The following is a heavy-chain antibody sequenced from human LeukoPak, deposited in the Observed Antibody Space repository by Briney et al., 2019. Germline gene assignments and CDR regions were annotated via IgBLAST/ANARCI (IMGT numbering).Heavy chain of an antibody. CDR1: GYIFSSHW. CDR3: AKKYCRGTSCYWGFDY. CDR2: IYPGDSDT. D-gene: IGHD2-2*01. Sequence: GESLKISCKGSGYIFSSHWIGWVRQMPGKGLELMGIIYPGDSDTRYSPPFQGQVTISADKSITTAYLQWSSLKASDTTMYYCAKKYCRGTSCYWGFDYWGQGTLVTVSS. J-gene: IGHJ4*02. V-gene: IGHV5-51*01.